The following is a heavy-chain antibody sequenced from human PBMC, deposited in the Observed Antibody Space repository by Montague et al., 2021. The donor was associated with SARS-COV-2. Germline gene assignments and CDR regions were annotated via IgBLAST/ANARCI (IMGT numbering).Heavy chain of an antibody. D-gene: IGHD7-27*01. CDR1: GGSFSDYY. J-gene: IGHJ6*02. V-gene: IGHV4-34*01. CDR3: ARERLGNYFHYYGLDV. CDR2: INHSGST. Sequence: SETLSLTCAVYGGSFSDYYWSWIRQPPGKGLEWTGGINHSGSTGXNPSLKSRVTISVDTSKNQFSLRLTSVTAADTAVYYCARERLGNYFHYYGLDVWGQGTTVTVSS.